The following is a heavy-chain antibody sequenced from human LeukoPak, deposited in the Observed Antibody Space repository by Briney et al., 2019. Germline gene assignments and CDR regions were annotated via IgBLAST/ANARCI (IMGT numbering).Heavy chain of an antibody. CDR1: GFTFSDYY. V-gene: IGHV3-11*04. CDR3: ARDVKDIVVVPPREDY. J-gene: IGHJ4*02. CDR2: ISSSGSTI. D-gene: IGHD2-2*01. Sequence: PGGSLRLSCAASGFTFSDYYMSWIRQAPGKGLEWVSYISSSGSTIYYADSVKGRFTISRDNAKNSLYLQMNSLRAEDTAVYYCARDVKDIVVVPPREDYWGQGTLVTVSS.